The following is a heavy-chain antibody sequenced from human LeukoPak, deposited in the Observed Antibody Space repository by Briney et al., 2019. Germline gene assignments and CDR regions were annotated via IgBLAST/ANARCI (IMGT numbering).Heavy chain of an antibody. J-gene: IGHJ6*04. V-gene: IGHV3-30-3*01. CDR2: ISYDGSNK. D-gene: IGHD2-2*01. CDR3: ARDHMADCSSPSCSLDYYYYGMDV. Sequence: GGSLRLSCAASGFTFSSYAMHWVRQAPGKGLEWVAVISYDGSNKYYADSVKGRFTISRDNSKNTLYLQMNSLRAEDTAVYYCARDHMADCSSPSCSLDYYYYGMDVWGKGTTVTVSS. CDR1: GFTFSSYA.